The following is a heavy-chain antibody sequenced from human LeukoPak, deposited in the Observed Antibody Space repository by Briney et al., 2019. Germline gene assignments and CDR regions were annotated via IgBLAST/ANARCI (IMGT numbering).Heavy chain of an antibody. V-gene: IGHV4-39*07. CDR2: IYYSGST. Sequence: SETLSLTCTVSGGSISSSSYYWGWIRQPPGKGLEWIGSIYYSGSTYYNPSLKSRVTISVDTSKNQFSLKLSSVTAADTAVYYCARDQGAGYGAFDIWGQGTTVTVSS. CDR1: GGSISSSSYY. D-gene: IGHD5-12*01. CDR3: ARDQGAGYGAFDI. J-gene: IGHJ3*02.